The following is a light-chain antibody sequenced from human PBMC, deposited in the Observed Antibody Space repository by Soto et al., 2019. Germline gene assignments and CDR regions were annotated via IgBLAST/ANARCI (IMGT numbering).Light chain of an antibody. Sequence: QSALTQPRSASGSPGQSVTISCTGTSSDVGGYNYVSWYQQHPGKAPKVMIYDVSKRPSGVPDRFSGSKSGNTASLTISGLQAEDEADYYCCSYAGSPYVFGTGTKLTVL. CDR3: CSYAGSPYV. CDR1: SSDVGGYNY. CDR2: DVS. V-gene: IGLV2-11*01. J-gene: IGLJ1*01.